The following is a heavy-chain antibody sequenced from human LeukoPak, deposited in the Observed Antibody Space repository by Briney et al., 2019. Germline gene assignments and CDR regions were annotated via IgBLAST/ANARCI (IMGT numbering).Heavy chain of an antibody. CDR2: ISAYNGNT. J-gene: IGHJ4*02. CDR1: GYTFTSYG. D-gene: IGHD3-22*01. Sequence: ASVKVSCKASGYTFTSYGISWVRQAPGQGLEWMGWISAYNGNTNYAQKFQGRVTITRNTSISTAYMELSSLRSEDTAVYYCARGKESGYYQDYWGQGTLVTVSS. CDR3: ARGKESGYYQDY. V-gene: IGHV1-18*01.